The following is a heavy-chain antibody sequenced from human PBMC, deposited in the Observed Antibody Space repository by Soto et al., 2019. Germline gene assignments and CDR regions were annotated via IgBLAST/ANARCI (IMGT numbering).Heavy chain of an antibody. CDR2: IYYSGST. Sequence: PSETLSLTCTVSGGSISSGDYYWSWIRQPPGKGLEWIGYIYYSGSTYYNPSLKSRVTISVDTSKNQFSLKLSSVTAADTAVYYCARDIGDPGSNNWFDPWGQGTLVTVSS. J-gene: IGHJ5*02. CDR3: ARDIGDPGSNNWFDP. CDR1: GGSISSGDYY. V-gene: IGHV4-30-4*01. D-gene: IGHD3-10*01.